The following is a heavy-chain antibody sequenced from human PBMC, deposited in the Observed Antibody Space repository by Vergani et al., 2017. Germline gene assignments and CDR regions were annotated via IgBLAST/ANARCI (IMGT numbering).Heavy chain of an antibody. CDR3: ARISDIVATTQFFDY. D-gene: IGHD5-12*01. Sequence: EVQLVQSGAEVKKPGESLKISCKGSGYNFTNYWIGWVRQMPGRGLEWMGIVYPGDSEIRYSPSFQGQVTISADKSISTAYLQWTSLKASDTAMYYCARISDIVATTQFFDYWGQGTLVTVSS. J-gene: IGHJ4*02. CDR2: VYPGDSEI. CDR1: GYNFTNYW. V-gene: IGHV5-51*01.